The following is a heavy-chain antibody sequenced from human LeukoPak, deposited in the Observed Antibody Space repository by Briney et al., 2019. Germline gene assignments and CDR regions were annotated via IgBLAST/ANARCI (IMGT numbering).Heavy chain of an antibody. CDR3: ARVTTIFGVLKYYYYMDV. Sequence: GGSLRLSCAASGFTFSSYWMSWVRQAPGKGLEWVANIKEDGSEKYYVVSVKGRLTISRDNAKNSLYLQMNSLRAEDTAVYYCARVTTIFGVLKYYYYMDVWRKGTTVTVSS. J-gene: IGHJ6*03. V-gene: IGHV3-7*01. CDR1: GFTFSSYW. D-gene: IGHD3-3*01. CDR2: IKEDGSEK.